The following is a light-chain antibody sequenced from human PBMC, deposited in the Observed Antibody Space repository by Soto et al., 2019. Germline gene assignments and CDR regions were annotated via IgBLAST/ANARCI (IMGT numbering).Light chain of an antibody. V-gene: IGKV3-20*01. Sequence: EIVLTQSPGTLSLSPGEGATLACRASQSISSNYLVWYQQKGGQAPRLLIYGASSRATGIPDRFSGSGSGTDFTLTISRLEPEDFAMYFCQQYNNWPPMYTFGQGTKLEIK. J-gene: IGKJ2*01. CDR3: QQYNNWPPMYT. CDR1: QSISSNY. CDR2: GAS.